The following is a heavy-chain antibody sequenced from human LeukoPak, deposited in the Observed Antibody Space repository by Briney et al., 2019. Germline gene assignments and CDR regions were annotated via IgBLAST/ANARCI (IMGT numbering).Heavy chain of an antibody. D-gene: IGHD3-9*01. CDR1: GGSISSNNYY. V-gene: IGHV4-39*01. J-gene: IGHJ5*02. CDR3: ARQGSTGYPNWFDP. Sequence: SETLSLTCTDSGGSISSNNYYWGWVRQPPGKGLEWIGSIYYSGSTYYISSLKRRVTVSVDTSKNQFSLRLNSVTAADTAVYFCARQGSTGYPNWFDPWGPGTLVTVSS. CDR2: IYYSGST.